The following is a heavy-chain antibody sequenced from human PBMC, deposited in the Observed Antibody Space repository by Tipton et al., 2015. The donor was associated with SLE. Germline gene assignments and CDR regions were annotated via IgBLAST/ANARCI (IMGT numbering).Heavy chain of an antibody. CDR1: GDSVTSSGYY. Sequence: TLSLTCTATGDSVTSSGYYWSWIRQHPGKGLEWIGFISYDGRTKYNPSLKSRVTISLDTSKTQFFLRLSSVTAANTVVYFCARGPNWGLDDAFDIWGQGTMVSVSS. CDR2: ISYDGRT. D-gene: IGHD7-27*01. V-gene: IGHV4-31*03. CDR3: ARGPNWGLDDAFDI. J-gene: IGHJ3*02.